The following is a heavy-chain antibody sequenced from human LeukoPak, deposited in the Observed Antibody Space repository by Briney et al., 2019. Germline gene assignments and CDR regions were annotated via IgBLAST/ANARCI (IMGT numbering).Heavy chain of an antibody. D-gene: IGHD3-10*01. J-gene: IGHJ6*02. CDR1: GFSFNNYG. Sequence: GGSLRLSCAASGFSFNNYGMHWVRQAPGKGLEWVALTIYDGYYKYYADSVKGRFTISRDDSKNTLYLQVNSLRAEDTAVYYCAKDLITMVRGSAMDVWGQGTTVTVSS. CDR2: TIYDGYYK. CDR3: AKDLITMVRGSAMDV. V-gene: IGHV3-30*18.